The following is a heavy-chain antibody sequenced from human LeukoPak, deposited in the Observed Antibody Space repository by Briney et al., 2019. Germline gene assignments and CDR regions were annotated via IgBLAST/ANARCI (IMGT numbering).Heavy chain of an antibody. V-gene: IGHV4-34*01. D-gene: IGHD4-11*01. Sequence: PSETLSLTCAVYGGSFSGYYWSWIRQPPGKGLEWIGGINHSGSTNYNPSLKSRVTISVDTSKNQFSLKLSSVTAADTAVYYCARVMTTVRFYDHWGQGTLVTVSS. CDR3: ARVMTTVRFYDH. CDR1: GGSFSGYY. J-gene: IGHJ4*02. CDR2: INHSGST.